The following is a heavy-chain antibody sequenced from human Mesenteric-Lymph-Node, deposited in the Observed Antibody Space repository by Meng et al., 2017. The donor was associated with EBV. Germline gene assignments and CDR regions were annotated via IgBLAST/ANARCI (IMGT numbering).Heavy chain of an antibody. V-gene: IGHV3-11*01. J-gene: IGHJ4*02. Sequence: QGRVGGSGGGLVKPGGSLRLSCAASGVTFSDYYMSWIRQAQGKGLEWVSYISSSGSTIYYADSVKGRFTISRDNAKNPLYLQMNSLRAEDTAVYYCARRLWYFDYWGQGTMVTVSS. D-gene: IGHD4/OR15-4a*01. CDR1: GVTFSDYY. CDR3: ARRLWYFDY. CDR2: ISSSGSTI.